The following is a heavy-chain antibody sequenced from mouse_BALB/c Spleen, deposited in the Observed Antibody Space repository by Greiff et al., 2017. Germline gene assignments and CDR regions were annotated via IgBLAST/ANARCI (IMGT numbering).Heavy chain of an antibody. J-gene: IGHJ4*01. CDR2: ISSGSSTI. V-gene: IGHV5-17*02. CDR3: ARASYYRYLYYAMDY. Sequence: DVQLVESGGGLVQPGGSRKLSCAASGFTFSSFGMHWVRQAPEKGLEWVAYISSGSSTIYYADTVKGRFTISRDNPKNTLFLQMTSLMSEDTAMYYCARASYYRYLYYAMDYWGQGTSVTVAS. CDR1: GFTFSSFG. D-gene: IGHD2-14*01.